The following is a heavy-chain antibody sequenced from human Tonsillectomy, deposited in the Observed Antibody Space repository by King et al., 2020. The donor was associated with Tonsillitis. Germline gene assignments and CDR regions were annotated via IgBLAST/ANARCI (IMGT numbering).Heavy chain of an antibody. CDR2: LDWDDAT. Sequence: TLKESGPALVKPSQTLTLSCSFSGFSLTTGGMSVAWIRQPPGKALEWLARLDWDDATYYTPSLETRLTVSKDTSTDQVVLTLTKADPVDTAIYYCARARMPGTRRYLDSWGQGILVTVSS. D-gene: IGHD1-7*01. V-gene: IGHV2-70*11. CDR3: ARARMPGTRRYLDS. J-gene: IGHJ4*02. CDR1: GFSLTTGGMS.